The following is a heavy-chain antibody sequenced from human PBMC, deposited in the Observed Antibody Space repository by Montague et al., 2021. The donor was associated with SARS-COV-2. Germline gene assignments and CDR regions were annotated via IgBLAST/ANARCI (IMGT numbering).Heavy chain of an antibody. CDR1: GESFTDFF. CDR3: ARGQRFFDWPYDAFDI. CDR2: IRHNGGT. J-gene: IGHJ3*02. D-gene: IGHD3-9*01. V-gene: IGHV4-34*01. Sequence: SETLSLTCAVYGESFTDFFWNWIRQTPEKGLEWIGEIRHNGGTHYNPSLKSRVTISVDTSKNQFSLKLSSVTAADTAVYYCARGQRFFDWPYDAFDIWAQGTMVIVSS.